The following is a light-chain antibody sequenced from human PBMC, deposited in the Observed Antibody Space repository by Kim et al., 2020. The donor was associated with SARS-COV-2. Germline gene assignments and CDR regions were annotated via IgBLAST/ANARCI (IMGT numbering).Light chain of an antibody. CDR2: HDT. V-gene: IGLV3-1*01. Sequence: SYELTQPPSVSVSPGQTASITCSGDKLGDKYACWYQQKPGQSPVLVIYHDTKRPSGIPERFSGSNSGNTATLTISGTQAIDEADYYCQAWDSSTVVFGGGTKVTVL. J-gene: IGLJ2*01. CDR3: QAWDSSTVV. CDR1: KLGDKY.